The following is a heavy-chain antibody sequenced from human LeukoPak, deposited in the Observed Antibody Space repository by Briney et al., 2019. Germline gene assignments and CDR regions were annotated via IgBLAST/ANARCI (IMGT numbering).Heavy chain of an antibody. CDR2: IYHSGST. Sequence: SETLSLTCAVSGGSISSSNWWSWVRQPPGKGLEWIGEIYHSGSTNYNPSLKSRVTISVDKSKNQFSLKLSSVTAADTAVYYCARRYSYGPRGQSDYWGQGTLVTVSS. CDR1: GGSISSSNW. D-gene: IGHD5-18*01. V-gene: IGHV4-4*02. CDR3: ARRYSYGPRGQSDY. J-gene: IGHJ4*02.